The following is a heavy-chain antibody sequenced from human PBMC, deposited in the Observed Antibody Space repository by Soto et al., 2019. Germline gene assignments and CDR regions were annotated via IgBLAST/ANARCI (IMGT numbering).Heavy chain of an antibody. Sequence: PSETLSLTCAVSGVSLTSGNWWTWVRQSPQRGLEYIGEIFHDGTANYYPSLERRVAMSVDTSRNQFSLKLTSVTAADTARYFCAGYCSSSICPEDHYFALEVWGQGTTVTVSS. CDR3: AGYCSSSICPEDHYFALEV. CDR2: IFHDGTA. CDR1: GVSLTSGNW. D-gene: IGHD2-2*01. J-gene: IGHJ6*02. V-gene: IGHV4-4*02.